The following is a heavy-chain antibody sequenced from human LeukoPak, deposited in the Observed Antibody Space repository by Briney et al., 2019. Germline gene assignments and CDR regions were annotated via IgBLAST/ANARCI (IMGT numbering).Heavy chain of an antibody. CDR1: GYSFTSYW. CDR2: IYPGDSDT. Sequence: GASLQISCKVSGYSFTSYWLGWVRPLPGKGLECMGIIYPGDSDTRYSPSFQGQVTISADKSISTAYLQWSSLKASDTAMYYCARALLIGTIDNWGQGTLVTVSS. V-gene: IGHV5-51*01. D-gene: IGHD1-1*01. J-gene: IGHJ4*02. CDR3: ARALLIGTIDN.